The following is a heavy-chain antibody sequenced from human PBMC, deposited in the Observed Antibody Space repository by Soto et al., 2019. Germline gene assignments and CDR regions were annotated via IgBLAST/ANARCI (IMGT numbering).Heavy chain of an antibody. Sequence: QVQLQESGPGLVKPSQTLSLTCTVSGGSINSGDYYWSWVRQVPGKGLEWIGFISYSGNTHYNPSLECRVTISKDTSKNQFSLRLNSMTAADSAVYYCAREVSPNSRGWYTVLVRWFDPWGQGTLVTVSS. CDR2: ISYSGNT. V-gene: IGHV4-31*03. CDR3: AREVSPNSRGWYTVLVRWFDP. J-gene: IGHJ5*02. D-gene: IGHD6-19*01. CDR1: GGSINSGDYY.